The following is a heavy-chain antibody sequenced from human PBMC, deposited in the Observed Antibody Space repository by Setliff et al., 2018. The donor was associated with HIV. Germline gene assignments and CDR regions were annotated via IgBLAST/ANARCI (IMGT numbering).Heavy chain of an antibody. D-gene: IGHD3-3*01. Sequence: SETLSLTCTVSGGSISSSSYYWGWIRQPPGKGLEWIGSIYYSGSTYYNPSLKSRFTISVDTSKNQFSLKLSSVTAADTAVYYCASARFLEWLSSYYFDYWGQGTLVTVSS. CDR1: GGSISSSSYY. CDR3: ASARFLEWLSSYYFDY. V-gene: IGHV4-39*07. CDR2: IYYSGST. J-gene: IGHJ4*02.